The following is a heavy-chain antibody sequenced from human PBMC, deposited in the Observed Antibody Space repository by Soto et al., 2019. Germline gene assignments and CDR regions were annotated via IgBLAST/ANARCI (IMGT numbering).Heavy chain of an antibody. CDR3: AREWFGTFMDV. V-gene: IGHV4-31*03. CDR1: GGSISSGGYY. Sequence: SETLSLTCTVSGGSISSGGYYWSWIRQHPGKGLEWIGYIYYSGSTYYNPSLKSRVTISVDTSKNQFSLKLSSVTAADTAVYYCAREWFGTFMDVWGQGTTVTVSS. D-gene: IGHD3-10*01. J-gene: IGHJ6*02. CDR2: IYYSGST.